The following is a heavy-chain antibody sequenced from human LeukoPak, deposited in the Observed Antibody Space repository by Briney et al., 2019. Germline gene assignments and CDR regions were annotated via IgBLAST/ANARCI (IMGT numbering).Heavy chain of an antibody. D-gene: IGHD6-13*01. Sequence: ASVKVSCKASGYTFTSYGISWVRQAPGQGLEWMGWISAYNGNTNYAQKLQGRVTMTTDTSTSTAYMELRSLRSDDTAVYYCARTASSSTWRNWFDPWGQGTLVTVSS. CDR3: ARTASSSTWRNWFDP. J-gene: IGHJ5*02. CDR1: GYTFTSYG. V-gene: IGHV1-18*01. CDR2: ISAYNGNT.